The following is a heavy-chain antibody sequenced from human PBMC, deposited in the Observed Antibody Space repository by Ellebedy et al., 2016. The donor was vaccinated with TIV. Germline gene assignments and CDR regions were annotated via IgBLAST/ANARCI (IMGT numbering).Heavy chain of an antibody. CDR2: IYPGDSDT. CDR1: GYSFTNYW. J-gene: IGHJ3*02. D-gene: IGHD3-9*01. CDR3: ARWYDILTGANAFDI. Sequence: GESLKISXKGSGYSFTNYWIGWVRQMPGKGLEWMGNIYPGDSDTRYSPSFQGQVTISADKSISTAYLQWSSLKASDTAMYYCARWYDILTGANAFDIWGQGTMVTVSS. V-gene: IGHV5-51*01.